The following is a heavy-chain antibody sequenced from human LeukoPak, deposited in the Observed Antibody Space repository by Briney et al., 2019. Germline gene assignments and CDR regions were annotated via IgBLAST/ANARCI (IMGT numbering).Heavy chain of an antibody. J-gene: IGHJ4*02. Sequence: GGSLRLSCAASGFTFSSYWMSWVRQAPGKGLEWVANIKQDGSEKYYVDSVKGRFTISRDNAKNSLYLQRNSLRAEDTAVYYCARDCGYDTFDYWGQGTLVTVSS. CDR3: ARDCGYDTFDY. CDR2: IKQDGSEK. D-gene: IGHD5-12*01. CDR1: GFTFSSYW. V-gene: IGHV3-7*01.